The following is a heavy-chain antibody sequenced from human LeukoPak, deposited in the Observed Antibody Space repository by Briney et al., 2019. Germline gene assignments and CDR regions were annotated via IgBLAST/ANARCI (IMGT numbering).Heavy chain of an antibody. CDR3: TTDLDY. CDR1: GYTLNELA. V-gene: IGHV1-24*01. CDR2: FDPEDGET. J-gene: IGHJ4*02. Sequence: APVKVSCKASGYTLNELAIHWVRQAPGKGLQWMGGFDPEDGETIYAQKFRGRLTMTEDTSTDTAFMELSSLTSDDTAVYYCTTDLDYWGQGSLVTVSS.